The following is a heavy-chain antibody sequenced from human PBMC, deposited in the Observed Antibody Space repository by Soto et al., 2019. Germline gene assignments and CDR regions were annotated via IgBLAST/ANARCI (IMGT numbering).Heavy chain of an antibody. CDR3: ARTPYGYSSTLDWFDP. D-gene: IGHD6-13*01. CDR1: GYTFTSYG. J-gene: IGHJ5*02. Sequence: ASVKVSCKASGYTFTSYGISWVRQAPGQGLEWMGWISAYNGNTNYAQKLQGRVTMTTDTSTSTAYMELRSLRPDDTAVYYCARTPYGYSSTLDWFDPWGQGTPVTVSS. CDR2: ISAYNGNT. V-gene: IGHV1-18*01.